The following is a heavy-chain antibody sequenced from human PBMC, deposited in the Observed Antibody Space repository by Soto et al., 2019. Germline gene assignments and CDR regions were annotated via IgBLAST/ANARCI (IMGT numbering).Heavy chain of an antibody. CDR2: ISYDGSNK. CDR1: GFTFSSYG. J-gene: IGHJ4*02. V-gene: IGHV3-30*18. Sequence: PGGSLRLSCAASGFTFSSYGMHWVRQAPGKGLEWVAVISYDGSNKYYADSVKGRFTISRDNSKNTLYLQMNSLRAEDTAVYYCAKDSTYPIAARINYYFDYWGQGTLVTVSS. CDR3: AKDSTYPIAARINYYFDY. D-gene: IGHD6-6*01.